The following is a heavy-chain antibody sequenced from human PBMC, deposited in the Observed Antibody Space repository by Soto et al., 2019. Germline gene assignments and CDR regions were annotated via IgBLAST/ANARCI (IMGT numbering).Heavy chain of an antibody. V-gene: IGHV3-48*03. J-gene: IGHJ4*02. Sequence: GGSLRLSCAASGFTFSSYEMNWVRQAPGKGLEWVSYISSSGSTIYYAYSVKGRFTISRDNAKNSLYLQMNSLRAEDTAVYYCARDKAVAGPLDYWGQGTLVTVSS. D-gene: IGHD6-19*01. CDR2: ISSSGSTI. CDR1: GFTFSSYE. CDR3: ARDKAVAGPLDY.